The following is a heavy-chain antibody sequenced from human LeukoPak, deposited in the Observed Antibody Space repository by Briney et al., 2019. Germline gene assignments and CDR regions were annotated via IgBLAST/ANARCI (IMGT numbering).Heavy chain of an antibody. V-gene: IGHV3-23*01. CDR1: GFPFSTYA. J-gene: IGHJ6*02. D-gene: IGHD3-10*01. CDR2: ITGSGGFT. Sequence: PGGSLRLSCAASGFPFSTYAMNWVRQAPGKGLEWVSVITGSGGFTQYADSVKGRFTISRDNSKNTLDLQMNSLRAEDTAVYYCARGRGNYASGSYTDYGLDVWGQGTTVTVS. CDR3: ARGRGNYASGSYTDYGLDV.